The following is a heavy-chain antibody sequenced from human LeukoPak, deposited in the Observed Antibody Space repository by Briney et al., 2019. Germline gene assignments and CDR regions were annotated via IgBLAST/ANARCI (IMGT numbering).Heavy chain of an antibody. D-gene: IGHD2-15*01. CDR1: GFTFSSYA. J-gene: IGHJ1*01. CDR3: AREDGFCSGGSCYQH. Sequence: GGSLRLSCAASGFTFSSYAMSWVRQAPGKGLEWVSFINWNGVSTDYADSVRGRFTISRDNAKNSLFLQMNSLRAEDTAFYYCAREDGFCSGGSCYQHWGQGTQVTVSS. CDR2: INWNGVST. V-gene: IGHV3-20*04.